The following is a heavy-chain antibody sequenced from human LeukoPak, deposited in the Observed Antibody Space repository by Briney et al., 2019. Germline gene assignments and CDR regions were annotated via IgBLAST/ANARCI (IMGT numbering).Heavy chain of an antibody. V-gene: IGHV3-7*01. CDR3: ATHGYSELRYFDWSTNE. CDR2: IKEDGGEK. CDR1: GFTFSSHW. Sequence: GGSLRLSCVVSGFTFSSHWMSWVRQAPGEGLEWVANIKEDGGEKYYVDSVKGRFTISRDNAKKSLYLQMDSLRAEDTAVYYCATHGYSELRYFDWSTNEWGQGTLVTVSS. J-gene: IGHJ4*02. D-gene: IGHD3-9*01.